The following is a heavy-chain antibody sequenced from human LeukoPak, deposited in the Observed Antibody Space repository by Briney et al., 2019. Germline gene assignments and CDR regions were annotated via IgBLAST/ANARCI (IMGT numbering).Heavy chain of an antibody. Sequence: APVKVSCKASGYTFTSYYMHWVRQAPGQGLEWMGIINPSGGSTSYAQKFQGRVTMTRGTSTSTVYMELSSLRSEDTAVYYCARWDIAVAGDPSPFYYFDYWGQGTLVTVSS. CDR3: ARWDIAVAGDPSPFYYFDY. CDR2: INPSGGST. CDR1: GYTFTSYY. V-gene: IGHV1-46*01. D-gene: IGHD6-19*01. J-gene: IGHJ4*02.